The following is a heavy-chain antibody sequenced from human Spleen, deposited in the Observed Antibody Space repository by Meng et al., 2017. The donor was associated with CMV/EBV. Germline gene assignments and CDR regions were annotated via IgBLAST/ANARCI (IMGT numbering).Heavy chain of an antibody. CDR2: ISPSGDST. D-gene: IGHD3-3*01. J-gene: IGHJ5*02. CDR3: ARGPVLRVLEAHLNWFDR. CDR1: FTSYY. Sequence: FTSYYMHWVRQAPGQGLEWMGIISPSGDSTYYAQKFQGRLTMTRKLSTSTVYMELSSLRSDDTAVYYCARGPVLRVLEAHLNWFDRWGQGTLVTVSS. V-gene: IGHV1-46*01.